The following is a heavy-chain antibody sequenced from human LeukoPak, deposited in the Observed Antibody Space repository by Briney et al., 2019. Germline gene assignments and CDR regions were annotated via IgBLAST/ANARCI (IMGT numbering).Heavy chain of an antibody. CDR3: ARHKYCSGDCYNRARGNDAFDL. CDR1: GGSISSYY. J-gene: IGHJ3*01. V-gene: IGHV4-59*01. CDR2: IYYSGST. Sequence: SETLSLTCTVSGGSISSYYWSWIRQPPGKGLEWIGYIYYSGSTNYNPSLKSRVTISVDTSKNQFSLKLSSVTAADTAVYYCARHKYCSGDCYNRARGNDAFDLWGLGTMVTVSS. D-gene: IGHD2-21*02.